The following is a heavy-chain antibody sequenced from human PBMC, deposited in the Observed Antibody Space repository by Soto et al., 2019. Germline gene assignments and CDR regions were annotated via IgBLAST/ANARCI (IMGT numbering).Heavy chain of an antibody. D-gene: IGHD3-10*01. CDR1: AFTFGSYA. CDR3: AKSGSHSYFDY. Sequence: GGSLRLSCAASAFTFGSYAMSWVRQAPGKGLEWVSSISASGGNTYYADSVKGRFTISRGNSKNTLYLQMNSLRAEDTAVYYCAKSGSHSYFDYWGQGTLVTVSS. CDR2: ISASGGNT. V-gene: IGHV3-23*01. J-gene: IGHJ4*02.